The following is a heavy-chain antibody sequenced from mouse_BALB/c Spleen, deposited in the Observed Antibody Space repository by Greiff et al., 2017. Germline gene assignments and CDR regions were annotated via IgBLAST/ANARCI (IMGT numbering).Heavy chain of an antibody. CDR1: GFNFKDYY. CDR2: IDPENGNT. V-gene: IGHV14-1*02. J-gene: IGHJ4*01. CDR3: ARRYYYAMDY. Sequence: VQLQQSGAELVRPGALVKLSCKASGFNFKDYYMHWVKQRPEQGLEWIGWIDPENGNTIYDPKFQGKASITADTSSNTAYLQLSSLTSEDTAVYYCARRYYYAMDYWGQGTSVTGSS.